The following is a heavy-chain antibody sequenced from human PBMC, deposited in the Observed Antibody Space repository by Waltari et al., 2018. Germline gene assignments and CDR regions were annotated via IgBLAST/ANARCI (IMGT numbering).Heavy chain of an antibody. D-gene: IGHD1-1*01. J-gene: IGHJ3*02. Sequence: QVQLQESGHRLVKTSETLSLTCSFSDDSIASFYWSWIRQTAGKGLEWLGHIYTSGSTDYNPSLRGRVSMSIDNSRNQFSLNLISVTTADTAIYYCARTTGARHDAFDIWGQGTLVTVSS. CDR3: ARTTGARHDAFDI. V-gene: IGHV4-4*07. CDR2: IYTSGST. CDR1: DDSIASFY.